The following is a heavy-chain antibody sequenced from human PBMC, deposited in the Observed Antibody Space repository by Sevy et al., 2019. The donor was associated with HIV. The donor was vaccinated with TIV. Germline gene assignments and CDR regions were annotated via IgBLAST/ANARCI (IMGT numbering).Heavy chain of an antibody. J-gene: IGHJ6*02. CDR3: ARVREAIYYFGMDV. CDR1: GGPVTSGNYY. Sequence: SETLSLTCTVSGGPVTSGNYYWTWIRQPPGKGLEWIGYISYSGNTKYNPSLKSRVIISVDTSKTQFSLTLSSVTAADTAVYYCARVREAIYYFGMDVWGQGTTVTVSS. V-gene: IGHV4-61*01. CDR2: ISYSGNT.